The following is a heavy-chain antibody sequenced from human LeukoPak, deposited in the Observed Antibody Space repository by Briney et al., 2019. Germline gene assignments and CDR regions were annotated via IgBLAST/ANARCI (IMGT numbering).Heavy chain of an antibody. Sequence: SETLSLTCPVSGGPISSSSYHWGWIRQPPGKGLEWIGSITYSGSTNYNPSLKSRVTISVDTSRNQFSLKLTSVTAADTAVYYCASQGAMVPNWFDPWGQGTLVTVSS. D-gene: IGHD3-10*01. CDR2: ITYSGST. CDR1: GGPISSSSYH. J-gene: IGHJ5*02. V-gene: IGHV4-39*01. CDR3: ASQGAMVPNWFDP.